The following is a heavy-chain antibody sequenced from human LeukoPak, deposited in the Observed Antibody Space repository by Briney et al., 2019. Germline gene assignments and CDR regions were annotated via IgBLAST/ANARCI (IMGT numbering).Heavy chain of an antibody. V-gene: IGHV1-8*01. Sequence: GASVKVSCKASGYTFTSYDINWVRQATGQGLEWMGWMSPNSGNTGYAQKFQGRVTMTRNTSISTAYMELSSLRSEDTAVYYCARGLDSLRYFPNWFDPWGQGTLVTVSS. D-gene: IGHD3-9*01. CDR2: MSPNSGNT. CDR1: GYTFTSYD. J-gene: IGHJ5*02. CDR3: ARGLDSLRYFPNWFDP.